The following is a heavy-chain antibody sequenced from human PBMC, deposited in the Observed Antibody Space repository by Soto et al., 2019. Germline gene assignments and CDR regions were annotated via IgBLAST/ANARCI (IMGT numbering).Heavy chain of an antibody. CDR3: ATSPVRPTGLPLDFDD. CDR1: GFPFNSYA. Sequence: EVQLLESGGGLVQPGGSLRLSCAASGFPFNSYAINWVLQAPGKGLEWVSGISTSGGATYYAVSVKGRFTISRDNAKCTPYLQMITLTAEDTAVYYGATSPVRPTGLPLDFDDGGLVTLVTV. D-gene: IGHD5-12*01. CDR2: ISTSGGAT. V-gene: IGHV3-23*01. J-gene: IGHJ4*02.